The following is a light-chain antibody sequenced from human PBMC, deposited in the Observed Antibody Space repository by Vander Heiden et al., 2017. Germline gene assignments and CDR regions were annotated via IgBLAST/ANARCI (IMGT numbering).Light chain of an antibody. Sequence: DIQMTQSPSSLSASVGDRVTITCQASQSISSYLNWYQQKPGKAPKLLIYAASSLQSGVPSRFSGSGSGTDFTLTISSLQPEDFATYYCQQSDSTPALTFGGGTKVEIK. CDR1: QSISSY. CDR2: AAS. J-gene: IGKJ4*01. V-gene: IGKV1-39*01. CDR3: QQSDSTPALT.